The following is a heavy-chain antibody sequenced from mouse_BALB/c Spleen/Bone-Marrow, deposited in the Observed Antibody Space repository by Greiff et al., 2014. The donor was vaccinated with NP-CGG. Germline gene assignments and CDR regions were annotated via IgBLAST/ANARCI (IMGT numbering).Heavy chain of an antibody. CDR1: GFTFSSFW. CDR3: TRGGNWEDFDY. D-gene: IGHD4-1*01. CDR2: ISSGSSTI. V-gene: IGHV5-17*02. Sequence: VPLKESGGGLVQPGGSRKLSCAASGFTFSSFWMHWVRQAPERGLEWVAYISSGSSTIFYADPVKGRFTISRDNPKNTLFLQMTSLRSEDTAMYYCTRGGNWEDFDYWGQGTTLTVSS. J-gene: IGHJ2*01.